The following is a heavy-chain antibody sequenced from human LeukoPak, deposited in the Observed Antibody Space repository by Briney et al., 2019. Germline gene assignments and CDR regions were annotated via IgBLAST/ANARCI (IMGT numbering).Heavy chain of an antibody. V-gene: IGHV3-30*18. CDR2: ISYDGSNK. CDR3: AKGYSSGWSNAIDY. CDR1: GFTFSAYG. D-gene: IGHD6-19*01. J-gene: IGHJ4*02. Sequence: GGSLRLSCAASGFTFSAYGMHWVRQAPGKGLEWVAVISYDGSNKYYADSVKGRFTISRDNSKNTLYLQMNSLRAEDTAVYYCAKGYSSGWSNAIDYWGQGTLVTVS.